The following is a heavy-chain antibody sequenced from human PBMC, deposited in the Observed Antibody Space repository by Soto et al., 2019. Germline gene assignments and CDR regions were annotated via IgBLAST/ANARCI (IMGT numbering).Heavy chain of an antibody. CDR2: ISGSGGST. D-gene: IGHD2-15*01. V-gene: IGHV3-23*01. Sequence: EVQLLESGGGLVQPGGSLRLSCAASGFTFSSYAMSWVRQAPGKGLEWVSAISGSGGSTYYADSVKVRFTISRDNSKNTLYLQMNSLRAEDTAVYYCAKVIGDIVVVVAATHYYYYYGMDVWGQGTTVTVSS. J-gene: IGHJ6*02. CDR1: GFTFSSYA. CDR3: AKVIGDIVVVVAATHYYYYYGMDV.